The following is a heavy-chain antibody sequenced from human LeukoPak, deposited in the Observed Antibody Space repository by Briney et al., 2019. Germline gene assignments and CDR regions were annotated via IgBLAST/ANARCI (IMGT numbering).Heavy chain of an antibody. V-gene: IGHV1-2*02. CDR1: GHTFTGYY. D-gene: IGHD2-2*01. CDR3: ARVVVPAARTIYYFDY. J-gene: IGHJ4*02. Sequence: ASVKVSCKASGHTFTGYYMHWVRQAPGQGLEWMGWINANSGDTNYAQKFQGRVTMTRDTSISTAYMELSRLRSDDTAVYYCARVVVPAARTIYYFDYWGQGTLVTVSS. CDR2: INANSGDT.